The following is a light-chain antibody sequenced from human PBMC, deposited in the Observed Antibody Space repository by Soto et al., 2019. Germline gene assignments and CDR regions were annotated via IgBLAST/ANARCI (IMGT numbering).Light chain of an antibody. V-gene: IGLV1-40*01. CDR2: GNT. Sequence: QPPSVSGAPGQRVTISCTGSSSNIGSTYDVQWYQQLPGTAPKLLIHGNTNRPSGVPDRFSGSKSGTSASLAITGLQADDEADYYCQSYDDSLSVHYVFGTGTKLTVL. CDR1: SSNIGSTYD. CDR3: QSYDDSLSVHYV. J-gene: IGLJ1*01.